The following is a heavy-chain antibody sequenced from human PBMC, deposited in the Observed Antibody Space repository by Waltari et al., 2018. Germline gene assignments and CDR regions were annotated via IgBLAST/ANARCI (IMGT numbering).Heavy chain of an antibody. CDR2: IYPGDSDI. Sequence: VQLVQSGAEVKKPGESLKISCKVSGLTFTTNWIAWVRQMPGKGLEWVGMIYPGDSDIRYSPSLQGQVTISVDESINTAFLQWTSLKASDTAIYFCARQTAAVDPFDYWGQGTLVTVSS. J-gene: IGHJ4*02. D-gene: IGHD2-15*01. CDR3: ARQTAAVDPFDY. V-gene: IGHV5-51*01. CDR1: GLTFTTNW.